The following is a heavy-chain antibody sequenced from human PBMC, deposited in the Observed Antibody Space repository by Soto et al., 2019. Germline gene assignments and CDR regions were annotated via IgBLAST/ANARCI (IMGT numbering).Heavy chain of an antibody. Sequence: EVQLLESGGGLVLPGGSLRLSCAASGFTFSSYAMSWVRQAPGKGLEWVSAISGSGGYTYYADSVKGRFTISRDNSKNTLYLQMNSLRAEDTAVYYCAKESGKGYYYAMDVWGQGTTVTVSS. V-gene: IGHV3-23*01. CDR2: ISGSGGYT. D-gene: IGHD2-15*01. CDR1: GFTFSSYA. J-gene: IGHJ6*02. CDR3: AKESGKGYYYAMDV.